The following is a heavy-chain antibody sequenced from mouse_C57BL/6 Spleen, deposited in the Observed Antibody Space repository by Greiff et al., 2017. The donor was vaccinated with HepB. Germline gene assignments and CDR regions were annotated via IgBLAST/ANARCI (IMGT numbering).Heavy chain of an antibody. V-gene: IGHV7-3*01. D-gene: IGHD2-4*01. CDR2: IRNKANGYTT. J-gene: IGHJ3*01. Sequence: EVQLVESGGGLVQPGGSLSLSCAASGFTFTDYYMSWVRQPPGKALGWLGFIRNKANGYTTEYSASVKGRFTIARDNSQSILYLQMNALRAEDSATYYCARPPDYDYDGTWFAYWGQGTLVTVSA. CDR1: GFTFTDYY. CDR3: ARPPDYDYDGTWFAY.